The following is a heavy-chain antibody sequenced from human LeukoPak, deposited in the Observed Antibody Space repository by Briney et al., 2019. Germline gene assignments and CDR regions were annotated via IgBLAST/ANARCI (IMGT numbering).Heavy chain of an antibody. CDR3: AGRVGATIWTGMEF. J-gene: IGHJ4*02. CDR2: IHYSGNT. D-gene: IGHD1-26*01. V-gene: IGHV4-39*01. Sequence: SQTLSPTSTVSGESITSGTFYLGGVRPPPRKGLEGGGSIHYSGNTYYNPSLKSPVTISVDTSKNQFSLNLSSVTAADTAVYYCAGRVGATIWTGMEFWGQGILVTVSS. CDR1: GESITSGTFY.